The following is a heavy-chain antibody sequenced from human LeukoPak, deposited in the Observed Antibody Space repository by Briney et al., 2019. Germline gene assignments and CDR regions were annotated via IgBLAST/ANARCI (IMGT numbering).Heavy chain of an antibody. CDR1: GYSFISYW. D-gene: IGHD6-19*01. CDR2: IDPSDSYS. J-gene: IGHJ5*01. V-gene: IGHV5-10-1*01. Sequence: GESLKISCKGYGYSFISYWISWVRQMPGKGLEWMARIDPSDSYSNYSPSFQGHVTISADKSTSTAYLQWSSLKASASGMYYCARAPASYSSGWYDSWGQGTLVTVSS. CDR3: ARAPASYSSGWYDS.